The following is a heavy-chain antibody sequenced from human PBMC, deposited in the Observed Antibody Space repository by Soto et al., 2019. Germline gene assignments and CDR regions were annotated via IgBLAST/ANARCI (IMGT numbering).Heavy chain of an antibody. CDR2: ISYDGSNK. D-gene: IGHD2-15*01. CDR1: GFTFSSYG. J-gene: IGHJ4*02. Sequence: QVQLVESGGGVVQPGRSLRLSCAASGFTFSSYGMHWVRQAPGKGLEWVAVISYDGSNKYYADSVKGRFTISRDNSKNTLYLQMNSLRAEDTAVYYCAKIVNCSGGRCYDFDYWGEGTLVTVSS. CDR3: AKIVNCSGGRCYDFDY. V-gene: IGHV3-30*18.